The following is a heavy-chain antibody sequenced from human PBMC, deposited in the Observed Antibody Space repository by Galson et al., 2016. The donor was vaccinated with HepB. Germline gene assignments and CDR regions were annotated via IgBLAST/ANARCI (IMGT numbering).Heavy chain of an antibody. CDR1: GFAVSDNY. Sequence: SLRLSCAASGFAVSDNYMSWVRQAPGKGLEWVSYISSSGSTIYYADSVKGRFTISRDNAKNSLYLQMNSLRAEDTAVYYCARKLRGYSSYLDVWGKGTTVTVSS. V-gene: IGHV3-11*01. CDR2: ISSSGSTI. D-gene: IGHD5-18*01. J-gene: IGHJ6*03. CDR3: ARKLRGYSSYLDV.